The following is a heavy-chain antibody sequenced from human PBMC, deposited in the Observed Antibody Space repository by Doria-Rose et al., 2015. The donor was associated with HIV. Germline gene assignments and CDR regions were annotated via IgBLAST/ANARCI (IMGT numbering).Heavy chain of an antibody. V-gene: IGHV2-26*01. Sequence: QVTLKESSPVLVKPTETLTLTCTVSGVSLSSPGMGVSWIRQPPGKALEWLANIFSDDERSYKTSLKSGLTISRGTSKSQVVLTMTDMDPVDTATYYCARIKSSRWYHKYYFDFWGQGTLVIVSA. D-gene: IGHD6-13*01. CDR3: ARIKSSRWYHKYYFDF. J-gene: IGHJ4*02. CDR1: GVSLSSPGMG. CDR2: IFSDDER.